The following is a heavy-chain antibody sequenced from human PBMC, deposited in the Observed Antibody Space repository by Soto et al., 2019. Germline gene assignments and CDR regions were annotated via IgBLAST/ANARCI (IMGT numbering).Heavy chain of an antibody. CDR2: INPSGGST. CDR1: GYTFTSYY. D-gene: IGHD2-21*02. V-gene: IGHV1-46*01. Sequence: ASVKVSCKASGYTFTSYYMHWVRQAPGQGLEWMGIINPSGGSTSYAQKFQGRVTMTRDTSTSTVYMELSSLRSEDTAVCYCARDRAYCGGDCYLWGMDVWGQGTTVTVSS. CDR3: ARDRAYCGGDCYLWGMDV. J-gene: IGHJ6*02.